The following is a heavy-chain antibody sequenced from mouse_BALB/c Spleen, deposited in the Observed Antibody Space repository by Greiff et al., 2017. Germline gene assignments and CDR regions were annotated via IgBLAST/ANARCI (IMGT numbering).Heavy chain of an antibody. Sequence: EVQLQESGGGLVQPGGSMKLSCVASGFTFSNYWMNWVRQSPEKGLEWVAEIRLKSNNYATHYAESVKGRFTISRDDSKSSVYLQMNNLRAEDTGIYYCTRRDYGNYFDYWGQGTTLTVSS. CDR2: IRLKSNNYAT. J-gene: IGHJ2*01. V-gene: IGHV6-6*02. D-gene: IGHD2-1*01. CDR1: GFTFSNYW. CDR3: TRRDYGNYFDY.